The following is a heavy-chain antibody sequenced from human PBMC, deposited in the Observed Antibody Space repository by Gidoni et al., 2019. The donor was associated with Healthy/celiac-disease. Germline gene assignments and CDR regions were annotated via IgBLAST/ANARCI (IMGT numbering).Heavy chain of an antibody. J-gene: IGHJ5*02. V-gene: IGHV4-39*01. D-gene: IGHD3-10*01. CDR2: IYYSGST. Sequence: SLTCTVSGGSISSSSYYWGWIRQPPGKGLAWIGSIYYSGSTYYNPSLKSRVTISVDTSKNQFSLKLSSVTAADTAVYYCARIDGRSPNWFDPWGQGTLVTVSS. CDR1: GGSISSSSYY. CDR3: ARIDGRSPNWFDP.